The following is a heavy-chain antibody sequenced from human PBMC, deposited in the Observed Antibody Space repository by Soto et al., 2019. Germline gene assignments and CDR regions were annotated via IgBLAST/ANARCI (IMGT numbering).Heavy chain of an antibody. CDR1: GYAFTTYD. CDR3: LRGQLGGYFDL. D-gene: IGHD1-1*01. J-gene: IGHJ5*02. V-gene: IGHV1-8*01. CDR2: MNTHTDDT. Sequence: QVHLVQSGAEVKEPGASVKVSCKASGYAFTTYDVNWVRQAAGQGLEWMGWMNTHTDDTGYAQKFQGRVTMTRNTSINTAYMELTSLTSDDAAVYSCLRGQLGGYFDLWRQGTLLPVSS.